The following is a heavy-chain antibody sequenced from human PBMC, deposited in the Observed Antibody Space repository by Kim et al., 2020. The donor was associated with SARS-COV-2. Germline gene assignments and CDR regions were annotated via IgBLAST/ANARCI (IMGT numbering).Heavy chain of an antibody. J-gene: IGHJ4*02. D-gene: IGHD6-6*01. CDR3: AKSLYSSSVNDY. Sequence: TSYAGLAKGRFTISRDNSKNTASLQMNSLTLDDTAVYYCAKSLYSSSVNDYWGQGTLVTVSS. V-gene: IGHV3-73*01. CDR2: T.